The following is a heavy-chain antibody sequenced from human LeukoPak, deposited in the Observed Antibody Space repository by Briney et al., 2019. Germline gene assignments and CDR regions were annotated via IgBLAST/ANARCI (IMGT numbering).Heavy chain of an antibody. V-gene: IGHV1-8*03. D-gene: IGHD3-10*01. Sequence: GASVKVSCKASGYTFTSYDINWVRQATGQGLEWMGWMNPNSGNTGYAQKFQGRVTITRNTSISTAYMELSSLRSEDTAVYYCARGTSTYYYGSGSHNWFDPWGQGTLVTVSS. J-gene: IGHJ5*02. CDR2: MNPNSGNT. CDR3: ARGTSTYYYGSGSHNWFDP. CDR1: GYTFTSYD.